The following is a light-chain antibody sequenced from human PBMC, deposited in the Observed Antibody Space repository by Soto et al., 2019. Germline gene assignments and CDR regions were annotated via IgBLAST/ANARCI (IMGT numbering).Light chain of an antibody. CDR1: QSVLHSPNNKNY. V-gene: IGKV4-1*01. J-gene: IGKJ2*01. Sequence: DIVMTQSPDSLAVSLGERATINCKTSQSVLHSPNNKNYLAWYQQKPGQPPKLLIYWASTRESGVPDRFSGSGSGPDFTLTISSLQAEDVAVYYCQQYYNIAYTFGQGTKLEIK. CDR2: WAS. CDR3: QQYYNIAYT.